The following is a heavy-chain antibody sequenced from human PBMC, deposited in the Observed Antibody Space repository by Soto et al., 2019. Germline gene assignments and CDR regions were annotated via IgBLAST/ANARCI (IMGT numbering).Heavy chain of an antibody. D-gene: IGHD3-22*01. V-gene: IGHV4-34*01. CDR1: GGSFSGYY. CDR2: INHSGST. CDR3: ASILRDSSAPGGWFDP. J-gene: IGHJ5*02. Sequence: PSETLSLTCAVYGGSFSGYYWSWIRQPPGKGLEWIGEINHSGSTNYNPSLKSRVTISVDTSKNQFSLKLSSVTAADTAVYYCASILRDSSAPGGWFDPWGQGTLVTVSS.